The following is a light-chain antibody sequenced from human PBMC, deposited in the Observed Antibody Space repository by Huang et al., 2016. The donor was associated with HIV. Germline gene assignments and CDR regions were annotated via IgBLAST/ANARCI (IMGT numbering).Light chain of an antibody. CDR2: DAS. CDR1: QSVSSY. Sequence: EIVLTQSPATLSLSPGERATPSCRARQSVSSYLAWYQQKPGQAPRLLIYDASNRATGFPARFSGSGSGTDFTLTISSLEPEDFVVYYCQQRSSWPLTFGGGTKLEIK. J-gene: IGKJ4*01. CDR3: QQRSSWPLT. V-gene: IGKV3-11*01.